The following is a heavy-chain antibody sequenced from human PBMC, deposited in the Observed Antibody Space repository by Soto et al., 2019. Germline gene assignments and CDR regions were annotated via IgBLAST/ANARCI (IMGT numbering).Heavy chain of an antibody. D-gene: IGHD5-12*01. CDR1: GGSFSGYY. Sequence: KSSETLSLTCAVYGGSFSGYYWSWIRQPPGKGLEWIGEINHSGSTNYNPSLKSRVTISVDTSKNQFSLKLSSVTAADTAVYYCARGVDIVATILYFYYYGMDVWGQGATVTVSS. V-gene: IGHV4-34*01. CDR2: INHSGST. CDR3: ARGVDIVATILYFYYYGMDV. J-gene: IGHJ6*02.